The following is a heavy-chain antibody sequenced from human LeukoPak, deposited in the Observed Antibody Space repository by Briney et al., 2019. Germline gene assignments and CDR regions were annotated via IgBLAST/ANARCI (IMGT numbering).Heavy chain of an antibody. CDR2: IEGDGSTT. J-gene: IGHJ4*02. V-gene: IGHV3-74*01. CDR3: ARDPSARLGYFDY. CDR1: GFTFSRYW. Sequence: GGSLKLSCAASGFTFSRYWMYWVRQGPGEGLVWVSRIEGDGSTTDYADSVKGRFTISRDNAKNTLYLQMNGLRAEDTAVCYCARDPSARLGYFDYWGQGTLVTVSS. D-gene: IGHD6-6*01.